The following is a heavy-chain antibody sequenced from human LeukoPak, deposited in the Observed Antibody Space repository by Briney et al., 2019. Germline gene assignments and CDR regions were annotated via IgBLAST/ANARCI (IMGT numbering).Heavy chain of an antibody. D-gene: IGHD6-19*01. V-gene: IGHV4-59*01. Sequence: PSETLSLTCTVSGGSISSYYWSWIRQPPGKGLEWIGYIYYSGSTNYNPSLKSRATISVDTSKNQFSLKLSSVTAADTAVYYCARDGYSSGWYVEEGPGYYFDYWGQGTLVTVSS. J-gene: IGHJ4*02. CDR2: IYYSGST. CDR3: ARDGYSSGWYVEEGPGYYFDY. CDR1: GGSISSYY.